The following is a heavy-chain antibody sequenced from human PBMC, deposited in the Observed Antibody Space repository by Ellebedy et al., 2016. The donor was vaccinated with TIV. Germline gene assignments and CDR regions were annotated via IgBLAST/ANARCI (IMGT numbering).Heavy chain of an antibody. CDR3: ARGTSEQQLAPY. Sequence: ASVKVSCXVSGYTLTEVTIHWVRQAPGKGLEWMGGIDPEDGKTIYAQKFQGRVTMTEDTFTDTAYLELSSLRSEDSAVYYCARGTSEQQLAPYWGQGTLITVSS. CDR1: GYTLTEVT. V-gene: IGHV1-24*01. D-gene: IGHD6-13*01. J-gene: IGHJ4*02. CDR2: IDPEDGKT.